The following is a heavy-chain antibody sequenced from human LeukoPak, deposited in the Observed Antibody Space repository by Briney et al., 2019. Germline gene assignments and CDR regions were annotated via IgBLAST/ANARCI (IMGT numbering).Heavy chain of an antibody. J-gene: IGHJ4*02. Sequence: SETLSLTCAVYGGSFSGYYWSWIRQPPGKGLEWIGEINHSGSTNYNPSLKSRVTISVDTSKNQFSLKLSSVTAADTAVYYCARRSASGYYGYWGQGTLVTVSS. CDR3: ARRSASGYYGY. V-gene: IGHV4-34*01. D-gene: IGHD3-22*01. CDR2: INHSGST. CDR1: GGSFSGYY.